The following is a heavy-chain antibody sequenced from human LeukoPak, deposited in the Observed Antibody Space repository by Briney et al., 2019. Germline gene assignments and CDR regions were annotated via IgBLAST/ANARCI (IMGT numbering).Heavy chain of an antibody. CDR2: INPNSGGT. J-gene: IGHJ4*02. CDR3: ARDPSLGDFWSGYADYYFDY. Sequence: ASVKVSCKASGYTFTGYYMHWVRQAPGQGLEWMGWINPNSGGTNYAQKFQGRVTMTRDTSISTAYMELSRLRSDDTAVYYCARDPSLGDFWSGYADYYFDYWGQGTLVTVSS. V-gene: IGHV1-2*02. CDR1: GYTFTGYY. D-gene: IGHD3-3*01.